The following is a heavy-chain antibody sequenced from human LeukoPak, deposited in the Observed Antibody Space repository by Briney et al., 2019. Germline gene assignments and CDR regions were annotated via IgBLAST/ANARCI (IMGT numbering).Heavy chain of an antibody. CDR1: IFTFSASN. CDR2: ISSSSSHI. V-gene: IGHV3-21*01. CDR3: TRGDLVGVTGRAYQH. Sequence: GGSLRLSCAASIFTFSASNMNWVRQAPGKGLEWVSSISSSSSHIYYADSVKGRFTISRDNAKNSLYLQMNSLRAEDTAVYYCTRGDLVGVTGRAYQHWGQGTLATVSS. D-gene: IGHD1-26*01. J-gene: IGHJ1*01.